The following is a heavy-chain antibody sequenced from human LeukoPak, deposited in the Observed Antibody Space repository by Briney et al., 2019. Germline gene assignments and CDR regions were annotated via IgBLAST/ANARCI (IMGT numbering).Heavy chain of an antibody. CDR3: AKARAGDITAAFNY. Sequence: PGGSLRLSCAASGFTFNSYAMSWVRQAPGKGLEWVSGISSGGNTYYADSVKGRFTISRDNSENTLNLQMNSLRAEDTAIYYCAKARAGDITAAFNYWGQGTLDTVSS. D-gene: IGHD6-13*01. V-gene: IGHV3-23*01. CDR1: GFTFNSYA. J-gene: IGHJ4*02. CDR2: ISSGGNT.